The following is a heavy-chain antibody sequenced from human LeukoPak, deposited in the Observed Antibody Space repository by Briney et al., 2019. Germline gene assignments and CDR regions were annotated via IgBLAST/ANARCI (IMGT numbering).Heavy chain of an antibody. D-gene: IGHD1-26*01. Sequence: SETLSLTCTVSGGSISISTTTYYWGWIRQPPGKGLEWIGSIYYTGSTYYSPSLKSRVTISVDTSKNQFSLKLNSVTAADTAVYYCASGRNYNWFDPWGQGTLVTVSS. CDR2: IYYTGST. CDR1: GGSISISTTTYY. CDR3: ASGRNYNWFDP. V-gene: IGHV4-39*01. J-gene: IGHJ5*02.